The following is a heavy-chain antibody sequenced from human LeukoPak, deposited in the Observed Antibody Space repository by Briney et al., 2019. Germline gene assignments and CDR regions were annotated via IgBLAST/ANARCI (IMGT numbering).Heavy chain of an antibody. J-gene: IGHJ3*02. Sequence: SVKVSCKASGYTFTSYGISWVRQAPGQGLEWMGGIIPIFDTPNYAQKFQGRVTITADKSTSTAYMELSSLRSEDTAVYYCARRLTLVRGVSGTDAFDIWGQGTMVTVSS. V-gene: IGHV1-69*06. D-gene: IGHD3-10*01. CDR3: ARRLTLVRGVSGTDAFDI. CDR2: IIPIFDTP. CDR1: GYTFTSYG.